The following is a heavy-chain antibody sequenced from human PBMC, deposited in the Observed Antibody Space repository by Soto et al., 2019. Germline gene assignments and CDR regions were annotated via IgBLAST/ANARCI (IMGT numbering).Heavy chain of an antibody. CDR3: ARYTSSWFLDS. Sequence: SETLSLTCAVYGGSFSGYYWSWIRQPPGKGLEWIGEINHSGSTNYNPSLKIRITINPDTSKNQFSLQLSSMIPEDTAVYYCARYTSSWFLDSWGKGTLSPSPQ. J-gene: IGHJ4*02. CDR2: INHSGST. V-gene: IGHV4-34*01. CDR1: GGSFSGYY. D-gene: IGHD6-13*01.